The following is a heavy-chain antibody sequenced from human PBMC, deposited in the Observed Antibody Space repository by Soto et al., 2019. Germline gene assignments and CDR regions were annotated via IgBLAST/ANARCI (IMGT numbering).Heavy chain of an antibody. D-gene: IGHD6-13*01. CDR2: INHSGST. Sequence: PSETLSLTCAVYGGSFSGYYWIWIRQPPGKGLEWIGEINHSGSTNYNPSLKSRVTISVDTSKNQFSLKLSPVTAADTAVYYCARVRLQQLAYGMDVWGQGTTVTVSS. CDR1: GGSFSGYY. CDR3: ARVRLQQLAYGMDV. J-gene: IGHJ6*02. V-gene: IGHV4-34*01.